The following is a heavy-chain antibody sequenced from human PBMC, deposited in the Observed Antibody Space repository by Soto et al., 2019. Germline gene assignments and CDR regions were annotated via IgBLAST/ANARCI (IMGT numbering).Heavy chain of an antibody. V-gene: IGHV1-18*01. D-gene: IGHD6-19*01. J-gene: IGHJ6*02. CDR3: ARGVQAVAAPNYGMDV. CDR2: ISAYNGNT. CDR1: GYTFTSYG. Sequence: VASVKVSCKASGYTFTSYGISWVRQAPGQGLEWMGWISAYNGNTNYAQKLQGRVTMTTDTSTSTAYMELSSLRSEDTAVYYCARGVQAVAAPNYGMDVWGQGTTVTVSS.